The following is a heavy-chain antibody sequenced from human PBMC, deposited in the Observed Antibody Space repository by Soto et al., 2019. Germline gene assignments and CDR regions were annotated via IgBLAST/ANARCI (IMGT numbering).Heavy chain of an antibody. V-gene: IGHV4-39*01. Sequence: SETLSLTCTVSGGSISSSSYYWGWIRQPPGKGLEWIGSIYYSGSTYYNPSLKSRVTISVDTSKNQFSLKLSSVTAADTAVYYCARHVSEWLLYEDFDYWGQGTLVTVSS. D-gene: IGHD3-3*01. CDR1: GGSISSSSYY. J-gene: IGHJ4*02. CDR2: IYYSGST. CDR3: ARHVSEWLLYEDFDY.